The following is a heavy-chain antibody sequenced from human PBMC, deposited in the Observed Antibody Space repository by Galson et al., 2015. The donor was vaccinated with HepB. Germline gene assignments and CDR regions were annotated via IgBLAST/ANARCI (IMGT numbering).Heavy chain of an antibody. CDR3: ASSHYYDSSGPGRAFDI. Sequence: SVKVSCKASGYTFTSYGISWVRQAPGQGLEWMGWISAYNGNTNYAQKLQGRVTMTTDTSTSTAYMELRSLRSDDTAVYYCASSHYYDSSGPGRAFDIWGQGTMVTVSS. V-gene: IGHV1-18*01. J-gene: IGHJ3*02. CDR1: GYTFTSYG. D-gene: IGHD3-22*01. CDR2: ISAYNGNT.